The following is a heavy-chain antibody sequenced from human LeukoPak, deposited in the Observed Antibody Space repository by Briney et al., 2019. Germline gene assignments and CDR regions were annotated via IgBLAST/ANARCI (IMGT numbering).Heavy chain of an antibody. D-gene: IGHD1-26*01. CDR1: GFTFSSYS. Sequence: GGSLRLFCAASGFTFSSYSMNWVRQAPGKGLEWVSYISSSSSTIYYADSVKGRFTISRDNANNSLYLQMNSLRAEDTAVYYGATWDAFMNYYYYYMDVWGKGTTVTVSS. V-gene: IGHV3-48*04. CDR3: ATWDAFMNYYYYYMDV. J-gene: IGHJ6*03. CDR2: ISSSSSTI.